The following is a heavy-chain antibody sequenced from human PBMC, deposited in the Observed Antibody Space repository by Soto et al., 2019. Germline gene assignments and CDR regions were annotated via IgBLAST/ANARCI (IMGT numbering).Heavy chain of an antibody. J-gene: IGHJ6*02. CDR1: GGSISSHY. V-gene: IGHV4-59*11. CDR2: IYYRGST. CDR3: ARDGREASGMDV. Sequence: ASETLSLTCTVSGGSISSHYWSWVRQAPGKGLEWIGRIYYRGSTTYNPSLRSRSTISVDTSNNQFSLKLNSVTTADTAVYYCARDGREASGMDVWGQGTKVTVSS. D-gene: IGHD1-26*01.